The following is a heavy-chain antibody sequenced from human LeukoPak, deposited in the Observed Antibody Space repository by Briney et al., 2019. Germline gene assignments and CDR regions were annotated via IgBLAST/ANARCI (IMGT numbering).Heavy chain of an antibody. D-gene: IGHD5-24*01. CDR1: GYTFTTSY. V-gene: IGHV1-8*01. Sequence: ASVKFSCKASGYTFTTSYINWVLRDPGQGRQWMGWMNPNSGNADYAQTFQGRVTMTRSTSINTAFMELSSLRSDDTAVYYCATDPGEMATIEEYWGQGTLVIVSS. CDR2: MNPNSGNA. J-gene: IGHJ4*02. CDR3: ATDPGEMATIEEY.